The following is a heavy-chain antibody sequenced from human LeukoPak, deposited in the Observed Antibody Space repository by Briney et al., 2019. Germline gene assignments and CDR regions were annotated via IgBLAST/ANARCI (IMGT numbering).Heavy chain of an antibody. CDR3: ARAYSSSPKAAGYYMDV. J-gene: IGHJ6*03. CDR1: GGTFSSYA. D-gene: IGHD6-13*01. CDR2: IIPIFGTA. V-gene: IGHV1-69*13. Sequence: SVKVSCKASGGTFSSYAISWVRQAPGQGLEWMGGIIPIFGTANYAQKFQGRVTITADESTSTAYMELSRLRSDDTALYYCARAYSSSPKAAGYYMDVWGKGTTVTVSS.